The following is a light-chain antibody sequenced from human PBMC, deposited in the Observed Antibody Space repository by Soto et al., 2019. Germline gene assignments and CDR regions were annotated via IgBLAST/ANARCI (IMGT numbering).Light chain of an antibody. CDR3: QKYGSSPRT. CDR1: QSVSGTY. Sequence: DIVLTQSPGTLSLSPGERATLSCRASQSVSGTYLAWYQQKPGQAPRLLIYGASNRATGIPDRFSGSGSGTDFTLTISRLEPEDFAVYYCQKYGSSPRTFGQGTKVDIK. V-gene: IGKV3-20*01. J-gene: IGKJ1*01. CDR2: GAS.